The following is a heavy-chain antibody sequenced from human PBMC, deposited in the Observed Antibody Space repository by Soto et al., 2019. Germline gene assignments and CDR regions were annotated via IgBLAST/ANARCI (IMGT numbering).Heavy chain of an antibody. Sequence: SETLSLTCAVYGGSFSGYYWSWIRQPPGKGLEWIGYIYYSGSTNYNPSLKSRVTISVDTSKNQFSLKLSSVTAADTAVYYCARDRGGVASNWFDPWGQGTLVTVSS. V-gene: IGHV4-59*01. D-gene: IGHD3-10*01. CDR1: GGSFSGYY. J-gene: IGHJ5*02. CDR2: IYYSGST. CDR3: ARDRGGVASNWFDP.